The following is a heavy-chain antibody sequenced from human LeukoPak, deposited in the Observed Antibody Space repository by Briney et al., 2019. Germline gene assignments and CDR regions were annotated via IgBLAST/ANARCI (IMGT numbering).Heavy chain of an antibody. CDR2: IYYSGST. CDR3: ARAGGDIVEYAFDI. J-gene: IGHJ3*02. D-gene: IGHD2-15*01. CDR1: GGSISSYY. V-gene: IGHV4-59*01. Sequence: SETLSLTCTVSGGSISSYYWSRIRQPPGKGLEWIGYIYYSGSTNYNPSLKSRVTISVDTSKNQFSLKLSSVTAADTAVYYCARAGGDIVEYAFDIWGQGTMVTVSS.